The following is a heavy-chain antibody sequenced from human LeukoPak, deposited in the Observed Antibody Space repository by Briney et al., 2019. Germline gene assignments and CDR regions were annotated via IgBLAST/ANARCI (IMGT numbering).Heavy chain of an antibody. J-gene: IGHJ5*02. Sequence: SETLSLTCTVSGGSISSYYWSWIRQPPGKGLEWIGYIYYSGSTNYNPSLKSRVTISVDTSKNQFSLKLSSVTAADTAVYYCARAPGGNPLLPTGNWFDPWGQGTLVTVSS. D-gene: IGHD1-14*01. CDR1: GGSISSYY. CDR2: IYYSGST. V-gene: IGHV4-59*01. CDR3: ARAPGGNPLLPTGNWFDP.